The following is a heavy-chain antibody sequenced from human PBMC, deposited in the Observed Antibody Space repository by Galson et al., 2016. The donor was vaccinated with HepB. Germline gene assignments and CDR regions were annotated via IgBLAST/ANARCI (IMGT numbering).Heavy chain of an antibody. D-gene: IGHD5-24*01. V-gene: IGHV6-1*01. CDR1: GDSVTSDNTC. J-gene: IGHJ6*02. Sequence: CAISGDSVTSDNTCWNWIRQSPSRGLEWLGRTYYRSTWFNDYADSVKSRITVTSDTSKNQFSLQLDSVPPDGTATYFCTRGYMQNGMNVWGQGTTVTV. CDR2: TYYRSTWFN. CDR3: TRGYMQNGMNV.